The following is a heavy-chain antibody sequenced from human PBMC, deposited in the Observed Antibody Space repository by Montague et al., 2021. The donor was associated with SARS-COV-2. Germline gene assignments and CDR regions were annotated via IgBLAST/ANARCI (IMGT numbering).Heavy chain of an antibody. CDR3: ARDDIVLQGVTKGMDV. CDR2: MYYSGST. D-gene: IGHD3-10*01. J-gene: IGHJ6*02. Sequence: SETLSLTCTVSGGSISSSNYYWGWIRQPPGKGLEWIGNMYYSGSTYYNPSLKSRVTISIDTSKNQFSLKLSPVTAAATAVYYCARDDIVLQGVTKGMDVWGQGTTVTVSS. V-gene: IGHV4-39*07. CDR1: GGSISSSNYY.